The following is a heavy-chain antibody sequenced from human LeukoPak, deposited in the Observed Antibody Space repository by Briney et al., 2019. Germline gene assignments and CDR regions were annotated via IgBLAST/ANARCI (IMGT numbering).Heavy chain of an antibody. CDR3: ARYDGGSGPFDY. CDR2: ISSNGGTT. CDR1: GFTFSFYA. Sequence: GGSLRLSCAASGFTFSFYAMHWVRQAPGKGLEYVSTISSNGGTTYYANSVKGRFTISRDNSKNTLYLQMNSLRAEDTAVYYCARYDGGSGPFDYWGQGTLVTVSS. J-gene: IGHJ4*02. V-gene: IGHV3-64*01. D-gene: IGHD3-10*01.